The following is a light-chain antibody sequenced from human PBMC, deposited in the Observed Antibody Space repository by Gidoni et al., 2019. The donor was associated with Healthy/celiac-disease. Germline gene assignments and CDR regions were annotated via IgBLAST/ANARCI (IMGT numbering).Light chain of an antibody. J-gene: IGKJ4*01. CDR1: QDISNY. Sequence: DIQMTQSPSSLSASVGDRVTITCQASQDISNYLNWYQQKPGKAPKHLIYDASNLETGAPSRFSGSGSGTDFTFTISSLQPEDIATYYCQQYDNLPPLTFGGGTKVEIK. CDR2: DAS. CDR3: QQYDNLPPLT. V-gene: IGKV1-33*01.